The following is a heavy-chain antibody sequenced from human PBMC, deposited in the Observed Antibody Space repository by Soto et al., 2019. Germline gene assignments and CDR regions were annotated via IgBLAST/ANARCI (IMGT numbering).Heavy chain of an antibody. CDR2: ISSNGYRR. J-gene: IGHJ4*02. CDR3: ANLGSDTFPLYYEF. V-gene: IGHV3-30*09. D-gene: IGHD5-12*01. Sequence: GGSLRLSCDVSGLTFSSFDMHWVRQTPGAGLEWVGSISSNGYRRFYGDAVKGRFAISRDNSRNKMFLQMNSLRVDDTAVYFCANLGSDTFPLYYEFWGQGTQVTVSS. CDR1: GLTFSSFD.